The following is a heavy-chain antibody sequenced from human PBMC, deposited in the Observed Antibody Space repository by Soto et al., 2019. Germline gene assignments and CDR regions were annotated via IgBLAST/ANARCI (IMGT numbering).Heavy chain of an antibody. CDR3: ANGVCGTSCYNFPN. Sequence: QVQLVESGEGVVQPGRSLRLSCVASGYMFSRYGMHWVRQAPGKGLEWVAVISNDGSQTTYGDSVKGRFTISTNNTKKTVYQQMKSMTTEDTAVYYCANGVCGTSCYNFPNWGQGTLVTVST. D-gene: IGHD2-15*01. CDR1: GYMFSRYG. CDR2: ISNDGSQT. V-gene: IGHV3-30*18. J-gene: IGHJ4*02.